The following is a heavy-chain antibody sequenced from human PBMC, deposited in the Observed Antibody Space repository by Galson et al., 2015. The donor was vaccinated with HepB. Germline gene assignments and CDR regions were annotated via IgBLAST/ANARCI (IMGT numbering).Heavy chain of an antibody. CDR1: GYSFTSYS. V-gene: IGHV5-51*01. D-gene: IGHD6-19*01. J-gene: IGHJ4*02. Sequence: QSGAEVKEPGESLKISCKGSGYSFTSYSIAWVRQMPGKGLEWMGIIYPGDSDTRYSPSFQGQVTISADKSTNTAYLQWSSLEASDTATYFCARADSGIDYWGQGTLVTVSS. CDR3: ARADSGIDY. CDR2: IYPGDSDT.